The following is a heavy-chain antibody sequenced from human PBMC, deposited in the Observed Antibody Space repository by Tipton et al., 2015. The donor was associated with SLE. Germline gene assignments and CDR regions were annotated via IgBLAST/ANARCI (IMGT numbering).Heavy chain of an antibody. V-gene: IGHV4-61*02. J-gene: IGHJ3*02. CDR2: IYTSGST. CDR1: GGSISSGSYY. CDR3: ARYPEGYYYDSSGYLPDAFDI. D-gene: IGHD3-22*01. Sequence: TLSLTCTVSGGSISSGSYYWIWIRQPAGKGLEWVGRIYTSGSTNYNPSLKSRVTISVDTSKNQFSLKLSSVTAADTAVYYCARYPEGYYYDSSGYLPDAFDIWGQGTMVTVSS.